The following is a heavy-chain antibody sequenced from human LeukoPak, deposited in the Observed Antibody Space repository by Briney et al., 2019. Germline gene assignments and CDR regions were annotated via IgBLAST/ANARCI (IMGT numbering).Heavy chain of an antibody. J-gene: IGHJ4*02. Sequence: PGGSLRLSCVASGFTFSSRDWMTWVRQAPGKGLEWVANIKQDGSEKNYVDSVKGRFTISRDNAKNSVDLQMNSLRVEDTAVYYCARDKAVGATLFDYWGQGTLVTVSS. D-gene: IGHD1-26*01. CDR2: IKQDGSEK. V-gene: IGHV3-7*01. CDR1: GFTFSSRDW. CDR3: ARDKAVGATLFDY.